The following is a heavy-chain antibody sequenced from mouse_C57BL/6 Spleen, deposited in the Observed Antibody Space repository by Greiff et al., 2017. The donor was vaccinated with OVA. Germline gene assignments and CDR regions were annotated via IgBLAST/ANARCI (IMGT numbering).Heavy chain of an antibody. V-gene: IGHV1-64*01. CDR2: IHPNSGST. Sequence: QVQLQQPGAELVKPGASVKLSCKASGYTFTSYWMHWVKQRPGQGLEWIGMIHPNSGSTNYNEKFKSKATLTVDKSSSTAYMQLSSLTSEDSAVYYCARSGVYYYVSNFAYWGQGTLVTVSA. D-gene: IGHD1-1*01. J-gene: IGHJ3*01. CDR3: ARSGVYYYVSNFAY. CDR1: GYTFTSYW.